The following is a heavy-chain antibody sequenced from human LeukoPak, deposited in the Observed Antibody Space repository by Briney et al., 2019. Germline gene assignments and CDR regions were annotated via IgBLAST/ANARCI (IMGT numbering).Heavy chain of an antibody. Sequence: KTSETLSLTCAVSGYSISSSNWWGWIRQPPGKGLEWIGYIYYSGSTYYNPSLKSRVTMSVDTSKNQFSLKLSSVTAVDTAVYYCARKGSSGWYYFDYWGQGTLVTVSS. V-gene: IGHV4-28*01. CDR3: ARKGSSGWYYFDY. J-gene: IGHJ4*02. CDR2: IYYSGST. D-gene: IGHD6-19*01. CDR1: GYSISSSNW.